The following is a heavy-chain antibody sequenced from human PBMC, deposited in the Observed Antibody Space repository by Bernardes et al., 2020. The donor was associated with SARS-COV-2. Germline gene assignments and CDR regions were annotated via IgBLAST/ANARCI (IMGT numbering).Heavy chain of an antibody. J-gene: IGHJ4*02. Sequence: ASVKVSCKTSGYTFNTYGISWVRQAPGQGLEWMGWISAYNGNTEFAQTVQGRVTMTTDTSTSTAYMELRSLRSDDTAVYYCARDRRLVMEYHGTYYFDYWGQGTLVTVSS. D-gene: IGHD2-2*01. V-gene: IGHV1-18*01. CDR3: ARDRRLVMEYHGTYYFDY. CDR1: GYTFNTYG. CDR2: ISAYNGNT.